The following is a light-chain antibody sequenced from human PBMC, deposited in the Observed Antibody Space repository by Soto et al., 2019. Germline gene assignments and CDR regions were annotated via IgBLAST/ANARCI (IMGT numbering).Light chain of an antibody. CDR2: EVV. CDR3: NSSAGSNPYV. J-gene: IGLJ1*01. V-gene: IGLV2-8*01. CDR1: KNDIGVYDF. Sequence: QSVLTQPPSASGSPGQSVTISCTGTKNDIGVYDFVSWYQHHPGKAPRLIIYEVVQRPSGVPDRFSGSKSGNTASLTVSGLQAAHEPDPFCNSSAGSNPYVFGSGTQVTVL.